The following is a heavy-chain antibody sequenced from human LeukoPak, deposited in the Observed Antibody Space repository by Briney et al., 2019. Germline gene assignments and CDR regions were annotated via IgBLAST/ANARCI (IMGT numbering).Heavy chain of an antibody. J-gene: IGHJ4*02. CDR2: ISAYNGNT. CDR3: ARPYYDSSAPPYDY. Sequence: ASVKVSXKASGYTFTSYGISWMRQAHGQGLEWIGWISAYNGNTNYAQKLQGRVTMTTDTSTSTAYMELRSLRSDDTAVYYCARPYYDSSAPPYDYWGQGTLVTVSS. V-gene: IGHV1-18*01. D-gene: IGHD3-22*01. CDR1: GYTFTSYG.